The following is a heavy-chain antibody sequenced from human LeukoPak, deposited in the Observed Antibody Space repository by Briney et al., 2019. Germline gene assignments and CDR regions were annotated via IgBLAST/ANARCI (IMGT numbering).Heavy chain of an antibody. CDR3: ATGGLRWLQSYY. CDR1: GDSISSSY. V-gene: IGHV4-4*07. Sequence: SKTLSLTCTVSGDSISSSYWSWIRQSAGKGLEYIGRIYTSGSTNYNPSLKSRVTISVDTSKNQFSLKLSSVTAADTAVYYCATGGLRWLQSYYWGQGTLVTVSS. D-gene: IGHD5-24*01. CDR2: IYTSGST. J-gene: IGHJ4*02.